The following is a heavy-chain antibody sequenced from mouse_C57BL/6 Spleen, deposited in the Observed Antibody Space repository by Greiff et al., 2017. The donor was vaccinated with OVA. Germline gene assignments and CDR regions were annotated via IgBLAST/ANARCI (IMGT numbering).Heavy chain of an antibody. CDR2: INPGSGGT. CDR1: GYAFTNYL. V-gene: IGHV1-54*01. J-gene: IGHJ1*03. Sequence: QVQLQQSGAELVRPGPSVKVSCKASGYAFTNYLIEWVKQRPGQGLEWIGVINPGSGGTNYNEKFKGKATLTADKSSSTAYMQLSSLTSEDSAVYFCARSLRSWYFDVWGTGTTVTVSS. D-gene: IGHD1-1*01. CDR3: ARSLRSWYFDV.